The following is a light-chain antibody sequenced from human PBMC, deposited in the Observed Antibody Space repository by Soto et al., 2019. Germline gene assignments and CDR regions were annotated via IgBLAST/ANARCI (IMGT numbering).Light chain of an antibody. CDR3: QQRSTS. Sequence: EIVLTQSPATLSLSPGDRATLSCRASQSVSSYLAWYQQKPGQAPRLLIYDASNRATGIPARFSGSGSGTDFTLTISSLEPEDFAVYYCQQRSTSFGQGTKVEVK. J-gene: IGKJ1*01. CDR2: DAS. V-gene: IGKV3-11*01. CDR1: QSVSSY.